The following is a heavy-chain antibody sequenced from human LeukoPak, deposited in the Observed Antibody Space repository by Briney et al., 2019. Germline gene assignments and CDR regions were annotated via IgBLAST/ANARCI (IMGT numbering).Heavy chain of an antibody. D-gene: IGHD2-8*01. CDR3: ATCTWLHYFDH. Sequence: GGSLRPSCAASGFTVSSNYMSWVRQAPGKGLEWVSVIYPDGSTYYADSVKGRFTISRDNSKNTLYLQMNSLRAEDTAVYYCATCTWLHYFDHWGQGTLVTVSS. J-gene: IGHJ4*02. CDR2: IYPDGST. CDR1: GFTVSSNY. V-gene: IGHV3-53*01.